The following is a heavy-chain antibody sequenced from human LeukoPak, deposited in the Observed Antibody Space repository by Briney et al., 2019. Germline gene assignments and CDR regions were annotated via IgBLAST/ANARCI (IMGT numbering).Heavy chain of an antibody. CDR1: GGSISSSSYY. CDR3: ASTAATMIVVVITGFAFDI. V-gene: IGHV4-39*01. J-gene: IGHJ3*02. Sequence: PSETLSLTCTVSGGSISSSSYYWGWIRQPPGKGLEWIGSIYYSGSTYYNPSLKSRVTISVDTSKNQFSLKLSSVTAADTAVYYCASTAATMIVVVITGFAFDIWGQGTMVTVSS. CDR2: IYYSGST. D-gene: IGHD3-22*01.